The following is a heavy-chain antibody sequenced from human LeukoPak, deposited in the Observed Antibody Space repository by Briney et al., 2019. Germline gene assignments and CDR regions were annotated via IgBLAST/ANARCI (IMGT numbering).Heavy chain of an antibody. CDR3: ARHDEGYCSGGSCYWFDP. J-gene: IGHJ5*02. D-gene: IGHD2-15*01. Sequence: SETLSLTCTVSGGSISSSSYSWGWIRQPPGKGLEWIGSIYYSGSTYYNPSLESRVTISVDTSKNQFSLKLSSVTAADTAVYYCARHDEGYCSGGSCYWFDPWGQGTLVTVSS. CDR1: GGSISSSSYS. V-gene: IGHV4-39*01. CDR2: IYYSGST.